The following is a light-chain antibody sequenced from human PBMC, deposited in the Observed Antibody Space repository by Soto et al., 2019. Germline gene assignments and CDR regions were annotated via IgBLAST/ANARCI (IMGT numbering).Light chain of an antibody. CDR1: QTISTSY. CDR2: GTS. CDR3: QQYETSLT. V-gene: IGKV3-20*01. J-gene: IGKJ4*01. Sequence: EIVLTQSPGTLSLSPGERATLSCRASQTISTSYLAWYQQRPGQAPRLLIFGTSTRVTGIPDRFSGSGSGTDFTLTISRLEPEDFAVYYCQQYETSLTFGGGTKVEIK.